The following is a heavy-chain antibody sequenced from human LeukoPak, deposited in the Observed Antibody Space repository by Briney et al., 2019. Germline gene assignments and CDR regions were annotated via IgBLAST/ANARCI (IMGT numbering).Heavy chain of an antibody. V-gene: IGHV4-34*01. CDR3: ARHGYGGKLSGRRPRYFDY. CDR2: INHSGST. Sequence: SETLSLTCAVYGGSFSGYYWSWIRQPPGKGLEWIGEINHSGSTNYNPSLKSRVTISVDTSKNQFSLKLSSVTAADTAVYYCARHGYGGKLSGRRPRYFDYWGQGTLVTVSS. J-gene: IGHJ4*02. D-gene: IGHD4-23*01. CDR1: GGSFSGYY.